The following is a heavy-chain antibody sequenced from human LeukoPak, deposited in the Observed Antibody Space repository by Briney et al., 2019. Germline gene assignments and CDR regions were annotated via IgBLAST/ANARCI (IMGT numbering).Heavy chain of an antibody. D-gene: IGHD3-10*01. V-gene: IGHV3-23*01. CDR1: GFTFSSYS. CDR2: ISGSGGST. J-gene: IGHJ5*02. CDR3: AKGWTYYYGSGINWFDP. Sequence: QPGGSLRLSCAASGFTFSSYSMSWVRQAPGKGLEWVSAISGSGGSTYYADSVKGRFTISRDNSKNTLYLQMNSLRAEDTAVYYCAKGWTYYYGSGINWFDPWGQGTLVTVSS.